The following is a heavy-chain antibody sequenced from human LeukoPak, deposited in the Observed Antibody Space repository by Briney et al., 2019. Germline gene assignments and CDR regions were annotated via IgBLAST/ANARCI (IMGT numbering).Heavy chain of an antibody. D-gene: IGHD3-22*01. J-gene: IGHJ4*02. CDR3: ARDSSNYYESSGYYPYFDD. CDR1: GFTFSIYS. Sequence: PGGSLRLSCAASGFTFSIYSMNWVRQAPGKGLEWVSYISSSSTTIYYADSVKGRFTISRDNAKNSLYLQMNSLRDEDTAVYYCARDSSNYYESSGYYPYFDDWGQGTLVTVSS. V-gene: IGHV3-48*02. CDR2: ISSSSTTI.